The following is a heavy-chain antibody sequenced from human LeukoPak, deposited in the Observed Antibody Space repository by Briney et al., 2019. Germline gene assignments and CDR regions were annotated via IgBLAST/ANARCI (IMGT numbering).Heavy chain of an antibody. CDR1: GGSISSYY. CDR2: IYYSGST. Sequence: SETLSLTCTVPGGSISSYYWSWIRQPPGKGLEWIGYIYYSGSTNYNPSLKSRVTISVDTSKNQSSLKLSSVTAADTAVYYCARHSLATPPFDYWGQGTLVTVSS. D-gene: IGHD2-15*01. CDR3: ARHSLATPPFDY. J-gene: IGHJ4*02. V-gene: IGHV4-59*08.